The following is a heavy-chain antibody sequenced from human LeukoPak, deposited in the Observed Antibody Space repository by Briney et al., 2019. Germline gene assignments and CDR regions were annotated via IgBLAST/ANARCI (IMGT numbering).Heavy chain of an antibody. V-gene: IGHV3-23*01. CDR3: AKDSMGSGIYCCAFDI. CDR1: GFTFSSYA. CDR2: INGSGGST. Sequence: GGALRLSWAASGFTFSSYAMGWVRQAPGKGLEGLSSINGSGGSTFYADSVKGRFTISRDNSKNTLYLQMNSLRAEDTAIYYCAKDSMGSGIYCCAFDIWGQGTTVTVSS. J-gene: IGHJ3*02. D-gene: IGHD3-10*01.